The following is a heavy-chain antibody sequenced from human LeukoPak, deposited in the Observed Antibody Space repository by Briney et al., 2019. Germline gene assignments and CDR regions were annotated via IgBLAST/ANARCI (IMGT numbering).Heavy chain of an antibody. CDR2: IKQDGSEK. D-gene: IGHD4-23*01. J-gene: IGHJ3*02. CDR3: ARPPRFGNSGAFDI. CDR1: GFTFSSYW. Sequence: PGGSLRLSCAASGFTFSSYWMSWVRQAPGKGLEWVANIKQDGSEKYYVDSVKGRFTISRDNAKNSLYLQMNSLRAEDTAVYYCARPPRFGNSGAFDIWGQGTMVTVSS. V-gene: IGHV3-7*01.